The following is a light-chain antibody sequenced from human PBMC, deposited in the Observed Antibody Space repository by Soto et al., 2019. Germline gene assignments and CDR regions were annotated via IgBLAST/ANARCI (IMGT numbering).Light chain of an antibody. CDR3: QQYGGSPRT. V-gene: IGKV3-20*01. CDR1: QSVSSAY. Sequence: EIVLTQSPGTLSLSPGERATLSCRASQSVSSAYLAWYQQKPGQAPRLLIYDVSSRATGIPDRFSGSGSGTDFTLTISRLEPEDFAVYYCQQYGGSPRTFGQGTKVDIK. CDR2: DVS. J-gene: IGKJ1*01.